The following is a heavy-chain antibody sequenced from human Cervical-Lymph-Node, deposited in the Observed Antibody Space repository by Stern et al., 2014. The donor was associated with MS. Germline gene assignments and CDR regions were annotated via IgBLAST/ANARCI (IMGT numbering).Heavy chain of an antibody. CDR3: ARDYEDTSMLFDH. J-gene: IGHJ4*02. CDR2: ISYDGNHK. V-gene: IGHV3-30*03. Sequence: QVQLVQSWGAVVQPGRSLRLSCAASGFTFSSYGMHWVRQAPGKGLEWVTVISYDGNHKYYAASVKGRFTISRDNSKNTLHLQMNSVTPDDTAIYYCARDYEDTSMLFDHWGQGTLVTVSS. CDR1: GFTFSSYG. D-gene: IGHD2-8*01.